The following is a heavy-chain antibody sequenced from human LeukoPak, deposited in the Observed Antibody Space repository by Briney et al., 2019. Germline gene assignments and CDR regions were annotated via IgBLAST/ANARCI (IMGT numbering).Heavy chain of an antibody. CDR3: AKDGGVVTAFFDY. CDR1: GFTFSSYW. J-gene: IGHJ4*02. CDR2: IKQDGSEK. Sequence: GGSLRLSCAASGFTFSSYWMSWVRQAPGKGLEWVANIKQDGSEKYYVDSVKGRFTISRDNAKNSLYLQMNSLRAEDTAVYYCAKDGGVVTAFFDYWGQGTLVTVSS. V-gene: IGHV3-7*03. D-gene: IGHD2-21*02.